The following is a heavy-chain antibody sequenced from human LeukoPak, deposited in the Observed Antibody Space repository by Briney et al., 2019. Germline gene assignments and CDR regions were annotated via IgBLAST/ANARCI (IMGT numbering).Heavy chain of an antibody. Sequence: SETLSLTCTVSGGSISSYYWSWLRQPPGKGLEWIGYIYYSGSTNYNPSLKSRVTISVDTSKNQFSLKLSSVTAADTAVYYCARDSVNCSTTSCSDYLDYWGLGTLVTVSS. CDR2: IYYSGST. CDR3: ARDSVNCSTTSCSDYLDY. D-gene: IGHD2-2*01. J-gene: IGHJ4*02. V-gene: IGHV4-59*01. CDR1: GGSISSYY.